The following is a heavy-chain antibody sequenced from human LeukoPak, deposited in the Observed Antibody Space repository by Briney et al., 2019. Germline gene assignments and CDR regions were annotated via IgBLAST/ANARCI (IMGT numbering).Heavy chain of an antibody. V-gene: IGHV3-21*01. D-gene: IGHD3-16*01. CDR1: GFTFTSYE. Sequence: GGSLRLSCAASGFTFTSYEINWVRQAPGKGLEWVSSISSSDNYIYSADSVKGRFTISRDNARNSLYLQMNSLRAEDTAVYYCAIAGGNRYYFDYWGQGTLVTVSS. CDR3: AIAGGNRYYFDY. J-gene: IGHJ4*02. CDR2: ISSSDNYI.